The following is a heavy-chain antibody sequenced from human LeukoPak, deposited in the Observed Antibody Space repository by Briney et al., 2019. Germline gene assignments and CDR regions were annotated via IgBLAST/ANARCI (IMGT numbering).Heavy chain of an antibody. Sequence: GVSLRLSCAASGVTFSSYAMTWVRQAPGKGLEWVSTITGSAAGTYYADSVKGRFTISRDNSKNTLYLQMNSLRPEDTAVYYCAKNRARASYDYWGQGTLVTVSS. J-gene: IGHJ4*02. V-gene: IGHV3-23*01. CDR3: AKNRARASYDY. CDR2: ITGSAAGT. D-gene: IGHD3-10*01. CDR1: GVTFSSYA.